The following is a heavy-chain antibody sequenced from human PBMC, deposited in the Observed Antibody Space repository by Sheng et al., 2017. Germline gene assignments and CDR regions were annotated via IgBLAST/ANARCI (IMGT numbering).Heavy chain of an antibody. D-gene: IGHD2-2*02. CDR1: GFTFSSFG. Sequence: QVQLVESGGGVVQPGRSLRLSCAASGFTFSSFGIHWVRQAPGKGLEWVAVISYDGSNKYYADSVKGRFTISRDNSKNTLYLQMNSLRAEDTAVYYCAKDLEDLGYCSSTSCYTGGPDVWGQGTTVTVSS. CDR2: ISYDGSNK. CDR3: AKDLEDLGYCSSTSCYTGGPDV. J-gene: IGHJ6*02. V-gene: IGHV3-30*18.